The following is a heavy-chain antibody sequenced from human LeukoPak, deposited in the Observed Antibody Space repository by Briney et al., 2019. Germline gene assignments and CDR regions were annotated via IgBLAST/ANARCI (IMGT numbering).Heavy chain of an antibody. CDR1: GFTFKTYG. CDR2: ISGSGAMT. CDR3: AKDRVDGSGSQFDS. V-gene: IGHV3-23*01. D-gene: IGHD3-10*01. Sequence: GGSLRLSCAAYGFTFKTYGMHWVRQAPGKGLEWVSSISGSGAMTYYGDSVKGRFTISRDNAMDTLYLQMNSLRADDTAVYYCAKDRVDGSGSQFDSWGQGSLVIVSS. J-gene: IGHJ4*02.